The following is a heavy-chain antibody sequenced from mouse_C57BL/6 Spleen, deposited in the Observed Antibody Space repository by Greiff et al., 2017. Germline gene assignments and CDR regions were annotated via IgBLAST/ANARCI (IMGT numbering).Heavy chain of an antibody. V-gene: IGHV5-17*01. J-gene: IGHJ2*01. CDR3: ARAPRLTGTSGVFDD. Sequence: EVHLVESGGGLVKPGGSLKLSCAASGFTFSDYGMHWVRQAPEKGLEWVGYISSGSSTIYYAAKVKGRFTISRDNAKNTLFLQMTSLRSEDTAMYYCARAPRLTGTSGVFDDWGQGTTLTVSS. D-gene: IGHD4-1*01. CDR1: GFTFSDYG. CDR2: ISSGSSTI.